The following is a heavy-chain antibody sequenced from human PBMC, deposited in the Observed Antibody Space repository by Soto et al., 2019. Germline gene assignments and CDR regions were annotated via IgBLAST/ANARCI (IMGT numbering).Heavy chain of an antibody. J-gene: IGHJ6*02. CDR1: GFSLSTSGLH. CDR2: IYWDDEK. V-gene: IGHV2-5*02. CDR3: VHGQGDYNYYYYGMDV. D-gene: IGHD3-10*01. Sequence: QITLKESGPTLVKPTQTLTLTCSFSGFSLSTSGLHVGWIRQPPGQALEWLALIYWDDEKRQSPSLRTRLSISKDTSKNQVVLIRTNMDPVDTATYYCVHGQGDYNYYYYGMDVWGQGTTVTVSS.